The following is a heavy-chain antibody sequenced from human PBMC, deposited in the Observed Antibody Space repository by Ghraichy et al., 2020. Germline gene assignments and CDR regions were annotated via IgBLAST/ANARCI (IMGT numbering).Heavy chain of an antibody. CDR3: AKDRRVGVLWHFDL. J-gene: IGHJ2*01. CDR2: IGDSGTIT. V-gene: IGHV3-23*01. D-gene: IGHD1-26*01. CDR1: GFTFSNYA. Sequence: GESLNISCAASGFTFSNYAMSWVRQAPGKGLEWVSAIGDSGTITFYADSVKGRFTISRDNSENTLYLQMNSLRAEDTAVYYCAKDRRVGVLWHFDLWGRGTLVTVSS.